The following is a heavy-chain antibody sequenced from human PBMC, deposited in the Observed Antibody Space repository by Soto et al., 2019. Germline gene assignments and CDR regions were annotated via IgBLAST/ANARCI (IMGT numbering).Heavy chain of an antibody. Sequence: GWSLRLSCAASGFTFSSYAMHWVRQAPGKGLEWVAVISYDGSNKYYADSVKGRFTISRDNSKNTLYLQMNSLRAEDTAVYYWVVSAAVTELCFMENWF. CDR1: GFTFSSYA. J-gene: IGHJ5*01. CDR2: ISYDGSNK. D-gene: IGHD6-13*01. V-gene: IGHV3-30-3*01. CDR3: VVSAAVTELCFMENWF.